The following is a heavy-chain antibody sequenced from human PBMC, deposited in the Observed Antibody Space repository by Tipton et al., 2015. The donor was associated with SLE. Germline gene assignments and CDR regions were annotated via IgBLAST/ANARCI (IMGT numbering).Heavy chain of an antibody. CDR2: FHPSGGT. J-gene: IGHJ6*02. CDR1: GTSISLVY. Sequence: TLSLTCTVSGTSISLVYWDLIRQPAGKGLEWIGRFHPSGGTFYNPSLKSRLTMSADTSKNQITLNLTSATAADTATDYCARGYCSSGHCYMGLDVWGQGTTVTVSS. V-gene: IGHV4-4*07. CDR3: ARGYCSSGHCYMGLDV. D-gene: IGHD2-15*01.